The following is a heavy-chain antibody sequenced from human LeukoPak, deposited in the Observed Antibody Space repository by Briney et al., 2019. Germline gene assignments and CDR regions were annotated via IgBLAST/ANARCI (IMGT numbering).Heavy chain of an antibody. CDR1: GFTFSSYA. CDR2: ISYDGSNK. Sequence: GRSLRLSCAASGFTFSSYAMHWVRQAPSKGLEWVALISYDGSNKYYADSVKGRFTISRDNSKNTLYLQMNSLRAEDTAVYYCASLRSSSWYDHFDYWGQGTLVTVSS. D-gene: IGHD6-13*01. J-gene: IGHJ4*02. V-gene: IGHV3-30*04. CDR3: ASLRSSSWYDHFDY.